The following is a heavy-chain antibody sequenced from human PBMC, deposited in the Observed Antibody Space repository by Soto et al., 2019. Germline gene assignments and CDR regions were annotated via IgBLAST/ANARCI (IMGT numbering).Heavy chain of an antibody. J-gene: IGHJ5*02. CDR2: MNPDSGNT. V-gene: IGHV1-8*01. D-gene: IGHD3-22*01. Sequence: QVQLVQSGAEVKNPGASVKVSCKASGYTFTSYDINWVRQATGQGLEWMGWMNPDSGNTGYAQKFQGRVTMTTDTSISTAYMELSSLRSEDTAVYYCARGGKTMMEVHRPDPWGQGTLVTVSS. CDR3: ARGGKTMMEVHRPDP. CDR1: GYTFTSYD.